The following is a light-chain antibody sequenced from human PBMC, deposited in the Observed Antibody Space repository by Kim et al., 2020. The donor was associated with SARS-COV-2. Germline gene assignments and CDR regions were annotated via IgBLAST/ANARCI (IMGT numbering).Light chain of an antibody. CDR1: DLGSKS. CDR2: YYS. V-gene: IGLV3-21*04. CDR3: QVWDSHSDHYV. Sequence: PGRTAWITCGGNDLGSKSVHWYQQRAGQAPVLVIYYYSDRPFGIPERFSGSRSGDTATLTIRRAEAGDEADYYCQVWDSHSDHYVFGPGTKVTVL. J-gene: IGLJ1*01.